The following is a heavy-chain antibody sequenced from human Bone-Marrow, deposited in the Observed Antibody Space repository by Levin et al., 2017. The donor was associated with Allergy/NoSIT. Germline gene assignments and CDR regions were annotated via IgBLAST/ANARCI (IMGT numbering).Heavy chain of an antibody. V-gene: IGHV3-23*01. D-gene: IGHD6-13*01. J-gene: IGHJ1*01. Sequence: SSETLSLTCAASGFTSAYFAMSWVRHTPEKGLEWVSSIMGSGSETYYADSVRGRFTIFRDESRNTLYLQMNNLSADDTALYYCAKMEQQLVQGTFEHWGQGTLVTVSS. CDR1: GFTSAYFA. CDR3: AKMEQQLVQGTFEH. CDR2: IMGSGSET.